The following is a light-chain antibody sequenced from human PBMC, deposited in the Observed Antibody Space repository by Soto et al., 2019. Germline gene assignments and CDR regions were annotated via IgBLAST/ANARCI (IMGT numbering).Light chain of an antibody. CDR2: EVT. V-gene: IGLV2-8*01. CDR1: SSDVGANNY. CDR3: STFGGSKV. Sequence: QSALTQPPSASGSPGQSVTISCSGASSDVGANNYVSWYQQHPGKAPKLMMYEVTKRPSGVPDRFSGSKSGNTASLTVSGLQADDAADYYCSTFGGSKVFGGGTQLTVL. J-gene: IGLJ2*01.